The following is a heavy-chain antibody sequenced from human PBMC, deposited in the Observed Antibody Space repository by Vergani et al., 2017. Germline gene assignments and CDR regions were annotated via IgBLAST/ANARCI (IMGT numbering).Heavy chain of an antibody. V-gene: IGHV4-59*01. CDR2: MYHSGST. J-gene: IGHJ5*02. CDR3: GRVADFYGLGSRLLDL. Sequence: QVRLQESGSGLVKPSETLSLTCSVSGGSMSGYYWSWIRQPPGKELEWIGYMYHSGSTNYNPSLETRVTISGDTSKNQFSLKLNSVTAADTALYYCGRVADFYGLGSRLLDLWGQGILVTVSS. CDR1: GGSMSGYY. D-gene: IGHD3-10*01.